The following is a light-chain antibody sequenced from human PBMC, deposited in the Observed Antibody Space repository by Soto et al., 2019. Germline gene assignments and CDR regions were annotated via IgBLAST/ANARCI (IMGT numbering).Light chain of an antibody. CDR2: DVS. J-gene: IGLJ2*01. V-gene: IGLV2-14*01. CDR3: SSYTTNIPVGVV. Sequence: QPVLTQPASVSGSPGQSITISCTGTSSDVGGYNFVSWYQQPPGKAPKLMIYDVSDRPSGVSNRFSGSKSGNTASLTISGLQAEDEADYYCSSYTTNIPVGVVFGGGTKLTVL. CDR1: SSDVGGYNF.